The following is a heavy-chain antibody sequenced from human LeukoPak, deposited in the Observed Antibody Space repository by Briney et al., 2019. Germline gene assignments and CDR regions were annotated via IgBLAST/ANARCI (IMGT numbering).Heavy chain of an antibody. J-gene: IGHJ4*02. V-gene: IGHV3-74*01. D-gene: IGHD6-13*01. CDR3: ARSPRFAIGATGTFDY. CDR2: INRDGSST. CDR1: GFTFSTHW. Sequence: GGSLRLSCAAAGFTFSTHWMHWVRHAPGKGLVWVSHINRDGSSTRYEDSVKGRFTISRDNANNTLYLQMNSLRAEDTAVYYCARSPRFAIGATGTFDYWGQGALVTVSS.